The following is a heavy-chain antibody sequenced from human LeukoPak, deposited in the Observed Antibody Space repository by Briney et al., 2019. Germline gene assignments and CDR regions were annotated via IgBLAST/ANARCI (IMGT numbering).Heavy chain of an antibody. V-gene: IGHV3-30*07. CDR3: ATDGAGFDT. J-gene: IGHJ5*02. Sequence: TGRSLRLSCAASGFTFSSYAMHWVRQAPGKGLEWVAVISYDGSNKYYADSVKGRFTISRDNSKNTLYLQMNNLRAEDTAVYYCATDGAGFDTWGQGVLVTVSS. CDR1: GFTFSSYA. CDR2: ISYDGSNK.